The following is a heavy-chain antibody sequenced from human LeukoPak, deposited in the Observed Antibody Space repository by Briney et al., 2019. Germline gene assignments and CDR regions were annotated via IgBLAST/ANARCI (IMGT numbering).Heavy chain of an antibody. D-gene: IGHD3-10*01. CDR3: ARRVLSWFGESPSWFDP. CDR2: ISAYNGNT. Sequence: ASVTVSCKASGYTFTSYGISWVRQAPGQGLEWMGWISAYNGNTNYAQKFQGRVTMTRDTSISTAYMELSRLRSDDTAVYYCARRVLSWFGESPSWFDPWGQGTLVTVSS. J-gene: IGHJ5*02. CDR1: GYTFTSYG. V-gene: IGHV1-18*01.